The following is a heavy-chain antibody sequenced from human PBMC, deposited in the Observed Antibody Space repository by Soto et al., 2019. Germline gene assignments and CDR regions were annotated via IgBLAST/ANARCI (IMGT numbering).Heavy chain of an antibody. Sequence: EVQLLESGGELVQPGGSLRLSCAASGFAFSSYAMSRVRQAPGKGLEWVSTTSGSGGGTHYADSVKGRFTISRDNSKNTLSLQMNSLRAEDTAIYYCAKTYYYDSSGKSNFDYWGQGTLVSVSS. CDR1: GFAFSSYA. CDR3: AKTYYYDSSGKSNFDY. J-gene: IGHJ4*02. D-gene: IGHD3-22*01. V-gene: IGHV3-23*01. CDR2: TSGSGGGT.